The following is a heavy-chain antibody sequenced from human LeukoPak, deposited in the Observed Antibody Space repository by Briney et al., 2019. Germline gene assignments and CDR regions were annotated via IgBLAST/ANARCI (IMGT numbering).Heavy chain of an antibody. CDR3: ARVEYYVFDS. J-gene: IGHJ4*02. V-gene: IGHV1-69*04. CDR1: GGTFSSYA. CDR2: IIPILGIA. Sequence: SVKVSCKASGGTFSSYAISWVRQAPGQGLEWMGRIIPILGIANYAQKFQGGVTITADKSTSTGYMELSSLRSDDTAEYSFARVEYYVFDSWGQGTLVTVSS. D-gene: IGHD3-10*02.